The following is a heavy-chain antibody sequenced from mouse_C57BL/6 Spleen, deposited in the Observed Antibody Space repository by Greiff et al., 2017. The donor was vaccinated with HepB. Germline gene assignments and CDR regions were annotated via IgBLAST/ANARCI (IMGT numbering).Heavy chain of an antibody. CDR2: ISSGSSTI. V-gene: IGHV5-17*01. J-gene: IGHJ2*01. CDR3: ARLYDYDGYYFDY. D-gene: IGHD2-4*01. CDR1: GFTFSDYG. Sequence: EVKLVESGGGLVKPGGSLKLSCAASGFTFSDYGMHWVRQAPEKGLEWVAYISSGSSTIYYADTVKGRFTISRVNAKNTLFLQMTSLRSEDTAMYYCARLYDYDGYYFDYWGQGTTLTVSS.